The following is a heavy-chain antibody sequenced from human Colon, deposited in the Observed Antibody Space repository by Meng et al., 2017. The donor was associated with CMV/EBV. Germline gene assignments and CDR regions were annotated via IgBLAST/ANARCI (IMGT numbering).Heavy chain of an antibody. CDR3: ARGPLSGWQPD. V-gene: IGHV1-8*01. CDR1: GDTPPGYT. J-gene: IGHJ4*02. D-gene: IGHD6-19*01. CDR2: VNPDTKTT. Sequence: ASVKVSCKASGDTPPGYTMYWVRQAPGQGLEWLGWVNPDTKTTRYSQKFEGRVAMTTDSSTNTVYMHLDGLTSDDTAVYYCARGPLSGWQPDWGQGTLVTVPQ.